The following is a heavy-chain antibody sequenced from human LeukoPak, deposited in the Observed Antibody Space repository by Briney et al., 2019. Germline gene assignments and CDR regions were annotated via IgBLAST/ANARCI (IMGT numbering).Heavy chain of an antibody. Sequence: KTSETLSLTCTVSGGSISSYYWSWIRQPPGKGLEWIGEINHSGSTNYNPSLKSRVTISVDTSKNQFSLKLSSVTAADTAVYYCARGDTMIVVPRPTGYYFDYWGQGTLVTVSS. CDR1: GGSISSYY. CDR3: ARGDTMIVVPRPTGYYFDY. V-gene: IGHV4-34*01. J-gene: IGHJ4*02. D-gene: IGHD3-22*01. CDR2: INHSGST.